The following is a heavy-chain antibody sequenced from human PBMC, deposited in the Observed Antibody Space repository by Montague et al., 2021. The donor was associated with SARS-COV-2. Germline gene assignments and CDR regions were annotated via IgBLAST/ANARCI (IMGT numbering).Heavy chain of an antibody. J-gene: IGHJ4*02. CDR2: LETDGST. CDR3: AKGPEQTPKGAPLD. V-gene: IGHV3-23*01. Sequence: SLRLSCAASGFTFSNYIMTWVRQAPGQGLEWVSLLETDGSTYYADSVKGRFIISRDNSKNTLYLQMNSLRAEDTAIYYCAKGPEQTPKGAPLDWGQGTLVTVSS. D-gene: IGHD3-16*01. CDR1: GFTFSNYI.